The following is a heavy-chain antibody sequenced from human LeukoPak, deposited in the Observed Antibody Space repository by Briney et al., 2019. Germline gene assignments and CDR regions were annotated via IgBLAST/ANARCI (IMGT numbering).Heavy chain of an antibody. V-gene: IGHV4-59*01. CDR2: IYYSGST. Sequence: SETLSLTCTVSGGSISSYYWSWIPQPPGKGLEWIGYIYYSGSTNYNPSLKSRVTISVDTSKNQFSLKLSSVTAADTAVYYCATTESGYDLFFDYWGQGTLVTVSS. D-gene: IGHD5-12*01. CDR3: ATTESGYDLFFDY. CDR1: GGSISSYY. J-gene: IGHJ4*02.